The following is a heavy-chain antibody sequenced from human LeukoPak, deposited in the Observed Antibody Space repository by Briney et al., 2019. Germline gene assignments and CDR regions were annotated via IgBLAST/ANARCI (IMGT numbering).Heavy chain of an antibody. D-gene: IGHD4-11*01. V-gene: IGHV3-48*01. CDR1: GFTFSSYS. Sequence: GGSLRLSCAASGFTFSSYSMNWVRQAPGKGLEWVSYISSSSSSTIYYADSVKGRFTISRDNAKNSLYLQMSSLRAEDTAVYYCARRHDYSIDDAFDIWGQGTMVTVSS. CDR3: ARRHDYSIDDAFDI. J-gene: IGHJ3*02. CDR2: ISSSSSSTI.